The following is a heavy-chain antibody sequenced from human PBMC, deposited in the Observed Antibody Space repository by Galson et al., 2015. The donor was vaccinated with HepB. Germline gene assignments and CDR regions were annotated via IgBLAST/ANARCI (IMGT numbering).Heavy chain of an antibody. CDR2: ISAYNGNT. CDR3: ARDKGLVVVLTPDY. D-gene: IGHD2-15*01. CDR1: GYTFTSYG. Sequence: SVKVSCKASGYTFTSYGISWVRQAPGQGLEWMGWISAYNGNTNYAQKLQGRVTMTTDTSTSTAYMELRSLRSDDTAVYYCARDKGLVVVLTPDYWGQGTLVTVSS. J-gene: IGHJ4*02. V-gene: IGHV1-18*01.